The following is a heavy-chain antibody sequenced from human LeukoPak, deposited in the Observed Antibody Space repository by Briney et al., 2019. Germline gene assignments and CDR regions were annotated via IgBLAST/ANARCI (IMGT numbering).Heavy chain of an antibody. CDR1: GSSFTISDYA. J-gene: IGHJ4*02. V-gene: IGHV1-69*05. Sequence: SVKVSCKPSGSSFTISDYAIVWVRQAPGQGLEWMGGIIPVFGRPDYAPKFQGRITITTDESTNTAYMQLSSLTSEDTAVYYCARGRGGSIVIVAPYFDSWGQGTLVSVSS. D-gene: IGHD5-12*01. CDR2: IIPVFGRP. CDR3: ARGRGGSIVIVAPYFDS.